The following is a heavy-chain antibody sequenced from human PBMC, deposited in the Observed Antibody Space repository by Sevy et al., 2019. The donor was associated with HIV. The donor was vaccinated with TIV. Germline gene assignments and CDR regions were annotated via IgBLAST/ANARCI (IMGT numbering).Heavy chain of an antibody. V-gene: IGHV3-15*07. CDR3: TTDYSGYYSYYYYGMDV. CDR1: GFTFSNAW. J-gene: IGHJ6*02. CDR2: IKSKTDGGTT. Sequence: GGSLRLSCAASGFTFSNAWMNWVRQAPGKGLEWVGRIKSKTDGGTTDDAAPVKGRFTISRDYSKNRLYLQMNSLKTEDTAGYYCTTDYSGYYSYYYYGMDVWGQGTTVTVSS. D-gene: IGHD3-10*01.